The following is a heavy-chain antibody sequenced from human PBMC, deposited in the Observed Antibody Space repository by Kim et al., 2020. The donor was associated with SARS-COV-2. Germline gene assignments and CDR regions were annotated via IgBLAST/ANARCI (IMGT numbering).Heavy chain of an antibody. J-gene: IGHJ6*02. CDR2: ISSSSSTI. CDR3: ARDQAGLVDWSIVVVPAATNPYYNYGMDI. Sequence: GGSLRLSCAASGFTFSSYSMNWVRQAPGKGLEWVSYISSSSSTIYYADSVKGRFTISRANAKNSLYLQMNSLIDEDTAVYYCARDQAGLVDWSIVVVPAATNPYYNYGMDIWGQGTTVTVSS. D-gene: IGHD2-2*01. V-gene: IGHV3-48*02. CDR1: GFTFSSYS.